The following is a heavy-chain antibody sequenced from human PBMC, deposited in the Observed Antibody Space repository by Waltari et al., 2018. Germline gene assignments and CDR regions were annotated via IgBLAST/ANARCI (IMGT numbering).Heavy chain of an antibody. CDR1: GFTVSSNY. V-gene: IGHV3-53*01. Sequence: EVQLVESGGGLIQPGGSLRLSCAASGFTVSSNYMSWVRQAPGKGLEWVSVIYSGGSTYYADSVKGRFTISRDNSKNTLYLQMNSLRAEDTAVYYCARESNYGDYYYYGMDVWSQGTTVTVSS. J-gene: IGHJ6*02. D-gene: IGHD4-17*01. CDR3: ARESNYGDYYYYGMDV. CDR2: IYSGGST.